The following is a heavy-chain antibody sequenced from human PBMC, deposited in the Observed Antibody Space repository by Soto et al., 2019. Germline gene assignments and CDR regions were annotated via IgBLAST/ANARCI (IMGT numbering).Heavy chain of an antibody. V-gene: IGHV4-39*01. CDR3: ARQSVAAAWDYYNGMDV. CDR1: GGSISSSSYY. D-gene: IGHD6-13*01. J-gene: IGHJ6*02. Sequence: QLQLQESGPGLVKPSETLSLTCTVSGGSISSSSYYWGWIRQPPGKGLEWIGSIYYSGSTYYNPSLKRRVTISVDPSKNQFSLKLSSVTAADTAVYYCARQSVAAAWDYYNGMDVWGQGTTVTVSS. CDR2: IYYSGST.